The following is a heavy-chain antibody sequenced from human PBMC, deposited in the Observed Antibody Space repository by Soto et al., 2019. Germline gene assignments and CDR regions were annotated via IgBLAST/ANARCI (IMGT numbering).Heavy chain of an antibody. D-gene: IGHD6-13*01. Sequence: ASLKVSCKASGYSFSRYGIQWLRQAPGQGLEWMGWISDYNGNTDYTQHLEERMTMTTDTSTSTAYMELRNLRSDDTAVYYCARVASSWPYPLYYMDVWGKGTTVTVSS. J-gene: IGHJ6*03. CDR2: ISDYNGNT. CDR1: GYSFSRYG. V-gene: IGHV1-18*01. CDR3: ARVASSWPYPLYYMDV.